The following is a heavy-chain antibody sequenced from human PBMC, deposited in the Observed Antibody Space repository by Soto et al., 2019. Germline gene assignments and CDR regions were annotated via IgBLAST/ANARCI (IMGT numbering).Heavy chain of an antibody. D-gene: IGHD6-6*01. J-gene: IGHJ5*02. Sequence: QITLKESGPTLVKPTQTLTLTCTFSGFSLSTSGVGVGWIRQPPGKALEWLALIYWDDDKRYSPSLKSRLTIPQDTSKHQVVLTMTNMVPVDTATYYCAHRSPFSSSGWFDPWGQGTLVTVSS. CDR2: IYWDDDK. CDR1: GFSLSTSGVG. V-gene: IGHV2-5*02. CDR3: AHRSPFSSSGWFDP.